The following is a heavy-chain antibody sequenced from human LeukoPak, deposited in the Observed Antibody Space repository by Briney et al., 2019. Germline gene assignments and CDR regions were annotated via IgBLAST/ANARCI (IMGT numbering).Heavy chain of an antibody. V-gene: IGHV3-48*03. D-gene: IGHD5-24*01. J-gene: IGHJ4*02. Sequence: PGGSLRLSCVASGFTFSRFEMNRVRQAPGKGLEWISHISTGTYIAYTDSVKGRFTISRDNAKNSLYLQMNSLRAEDTAVYYCAKSGYNRFDYWGQGTRVTVSS. CDR2: ISTGTYI. CDR3: AKSGYNRFDY. CDR1: GFTFSRFE.